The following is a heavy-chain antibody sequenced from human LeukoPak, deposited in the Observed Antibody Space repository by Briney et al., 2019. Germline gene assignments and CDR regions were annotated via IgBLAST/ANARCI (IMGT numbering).Heavy chain of an antibody. D-gene: IGHD3-10*01. CDR3: VAPRGEAMVRYYYHCMDV. J-gene: IGHJ6*03. Sequence: SETLSLTCTVPGGSISSSSYYWGWIRQPPGKGLEWIGSIYYSGSTYYNPSLKSRVTISVDTSKNQFSLKLSSVTAADTAVYYCVAPRGEAMVRYYYHCMDVWGKGTTVTVSS. V-gene: IGHV4-39*07. CDR2: IYYSGST. CDR1: GGSISSSSYY.